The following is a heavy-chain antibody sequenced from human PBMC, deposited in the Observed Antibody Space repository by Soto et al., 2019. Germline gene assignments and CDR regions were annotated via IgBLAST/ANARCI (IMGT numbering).Heavy chain of an antibody. CDR2: ISGSGATP. CDR3: AKAGYCTGVSCYFYYFDS. Sequence: EVQLLESGGGLLQPGGSLRLSCSASGFTFNNYAMAWVRQAPGEGLEWDSGISGSGATPYYADSVKGRFTISRDNSKNTLFLQMNILSAADTAVYFCAKAGYCTGVSCYFYYFDSWGQGTLVTVSS. CDR1: GFTFNNYA. D-gene: IGHD2-15*01. J-gene: IGHJ4*02. V-gene: IGHV3-23*01.